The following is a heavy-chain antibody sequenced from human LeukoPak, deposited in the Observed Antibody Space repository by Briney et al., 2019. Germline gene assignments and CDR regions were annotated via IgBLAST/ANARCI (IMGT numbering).Heavy chain of an antibody. CDR2: IYYSGST. CDR3: ARVRDYDFWSGPFDY. Sequence: SETLSLTCTVSGGSISSYYWSWIRQPPGKGLEWIGYIYYSGSTNHNPSLKSRVTISVDASKNQFSLKLSSVTAADTAVYYCARVRDYDFWSGPFDYWGQGTLVTVSS. J-gene: IGHJ4*02. D-gene: IGHD3-3*01. CDR1: GGSISSYY. V-gene: IGHV4-59*01.